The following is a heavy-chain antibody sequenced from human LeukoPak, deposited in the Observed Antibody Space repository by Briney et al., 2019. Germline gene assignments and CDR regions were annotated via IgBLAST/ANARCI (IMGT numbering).Heavy chain of an antibody. CDR1: GGSISNYH. Sequence: SETLSLTCTVSGGSISNYHWSWTRQPAGKVLEWIGRVYTSGSTNYNPSLKSRLTISVDKSKNQFSLKLSSVTAADTAVYHCARERYYDSSGYYSRNYYYYMDVWGKGTTVTVSS. V-gene: IGHV4-4*07. CDR2: VYTSGST. J-gene: IGHJ6*03. CDR3: ARERYYDSSGYYSRNYYYYMDV. D-gene: IGHD3-22*01.